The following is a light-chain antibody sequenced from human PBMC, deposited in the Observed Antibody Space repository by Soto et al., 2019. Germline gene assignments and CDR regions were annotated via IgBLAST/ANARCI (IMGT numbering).Light chain of an antibody. J-gene: IGKJ5*01. CDR2: DAS. V-gene: IGKV1-5*01. CDR3: QQYNSYIT. Sequence: DIQMTQSPSTLSGSVGDRVTITCRASQTISSWLAWYQQKPGKAPKLLIYDASSLESGVPSRFSGSGSGTEFTLTISSLQPDDFATYYCQQYNSYITFGQGTRLE. CDR1: QTISSW.